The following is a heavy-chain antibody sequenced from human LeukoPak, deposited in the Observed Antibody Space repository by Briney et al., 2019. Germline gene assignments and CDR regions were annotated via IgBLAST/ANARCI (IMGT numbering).Heavy chain of an antibody. V-gene: IGHV3-66*01. CDR2: IYSGGST. J-gene: IGHJ4*02. Sequence: GGSLRLSCATSGFTVSSNYMSWVRLAPGKGLEWVSVIYSGGSTYYADSVKGRFTISRDNSKNTLYLQMNSLRAEDTAVYYCARDRVGSGWFDYWGQGTLVTVSS. D-gene: IGHD6-19*01. CDR3: ARDRVGSGWFDY. CDR1: GFTVSSNY.